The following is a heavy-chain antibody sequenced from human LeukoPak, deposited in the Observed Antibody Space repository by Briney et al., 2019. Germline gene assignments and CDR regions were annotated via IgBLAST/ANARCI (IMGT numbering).Heavy chain of an antibody. Sequence: SETLSLTCTVSGGSISSSSYYWGWIRQPPGKGLEWIGYIYYSGSTNYNPSLKSRVTISVDTSKNQFSLKLSSVTAADTAVYYCPGGYSYGSTYYYMDVWGKGTTVTISS. J-gene: IGHJ6*03. CDR2: IYYSGST. D-gene: IGHD5-18*01. CDR3: PGGYSYGSTYYYMDV. CDR1: GGSISSSSYY. V-gene: IGHV4-61*05.